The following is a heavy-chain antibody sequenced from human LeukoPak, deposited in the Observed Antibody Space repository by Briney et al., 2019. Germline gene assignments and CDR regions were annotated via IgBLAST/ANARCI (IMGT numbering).Heavy chain of an antibody. CDR3: VKDRANFHYGMDV. Sequence: PGGSLRLSCSASGFTFSGYCMHWVRQAPGKGLEHVSAISSNGGSTYYADSVKGRLTISSDNSKNTLFLQMTSLRAEDTAVYYCVKDRANFHYGMDVWGQGTTVTVSS. V-gene: IGHV3-64D*09. CDR2: ISSNGGST. J-gene: IGHJ6*02. D-gene: IGHD1-7*01. CDR1: GFTFSGYC.